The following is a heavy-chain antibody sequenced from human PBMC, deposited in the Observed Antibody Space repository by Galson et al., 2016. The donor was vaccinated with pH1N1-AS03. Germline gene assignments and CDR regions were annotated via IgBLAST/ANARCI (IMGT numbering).Heavy chain of an antibody. CDR1: GHTFTDYN. J-gene: IGHJ4*02. D-gene: IGHD6-6*01. V-gene: IGHV1-69-2*01. Sequence: VKVSCKVSGHTFTDYNMHWVQQAPGKGLEWMGLVDPDTSKTKYAEKFQGRVTITADTSRDTAYMDLSGLRSADTAIYYCTTDGPRGSLSSWGQGTLVTVSS. CDR2: VDPDTSKT. CDR3: TTDGPRGSLSS.